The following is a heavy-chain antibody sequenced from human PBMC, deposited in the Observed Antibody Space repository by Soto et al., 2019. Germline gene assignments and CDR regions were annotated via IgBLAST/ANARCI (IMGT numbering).Heavy chain of an antibody. D-gene: IGHD3-10*01. Sequence: GTSVEVTCKASGGRFSSYAISWVRQAHGQGLEWMGGIIPIFGTANYAQKFQGRVTITADESTSTAYMELSSLRSEDTAVYYCARDRGSVVTMVRGVRNYYYSGMDVWGQGTTVTVSS. V-gene: IGHV1-69*13. J-gene: IGHJ6*02. CDR1: GGRFSSYA. CDR2: IIPIFGTA. CDR3: ARDRGSVVTMVRGVRNYYYSGMDV.